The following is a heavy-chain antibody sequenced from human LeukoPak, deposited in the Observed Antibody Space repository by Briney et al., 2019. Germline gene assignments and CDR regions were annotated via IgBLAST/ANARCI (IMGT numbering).Heavy chain of an antibody. CDR1: GFTFSSYG. V-gene: IGHV3-30*02. Sequence: GRSLRLSCAASGFTFSSYGMSWVRQAPGKGLEWVAFIRYDGGNKYYADSVKGRFTISRDNSKNTLYLQMNSLRVGGTAVYYCAKSHLYESSSPWGQGTLVTVSS. J-gene: IGHJ5*02. CDR2: IRYDGGNK. D-gene: IGHD3-22*01. CDR3: AKSHLYESSSP.